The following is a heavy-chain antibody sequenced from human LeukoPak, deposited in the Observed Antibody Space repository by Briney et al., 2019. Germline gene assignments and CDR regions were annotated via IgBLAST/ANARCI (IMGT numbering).Heavy chain of an antibody. J-gene: IGHJ6*03. CDR3: ARDKGTITPRGYYYYIDV. CDR1: GFSFSNCW. CDR2: IKQDGSEK. V-gene: IGHV3-7*01. Sequence: GGSLRLSCAASGFSFSNCWMTWVRQAPGKGLEWVAKIKQDGSEKYHVDSVKGRFTISRDNAKNSLYLQMNNLRAEDTAVYYCARDKGTITPRGYYYYIDVWGRGTTVTVSS. D-gene: IGHD5-24*01.